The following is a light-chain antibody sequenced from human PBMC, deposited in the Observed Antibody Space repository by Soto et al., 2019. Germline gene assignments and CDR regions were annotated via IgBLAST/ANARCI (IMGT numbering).Light chain of an antibody. Sequence: DIVMTQSPLSLPVTLGQPASISCRSSQSLVHSDGNTYLNWFHQRPGQSPRRLIYRVSNRDSGVPDRFSGSGSGTDFTLKISRVEAEDVGVYYCMQGTHRRTSGQGTKVDIK. J-gene: IGKJ1*01. V-gene: IGKV2-30*02. CDR2: RVS. CDR3: MQGTHRRT. CDR1: QSLVHSDGNTY.